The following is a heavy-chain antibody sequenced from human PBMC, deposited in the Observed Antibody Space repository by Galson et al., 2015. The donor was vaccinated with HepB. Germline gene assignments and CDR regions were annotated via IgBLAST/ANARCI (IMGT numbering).Heavy chain of an antibody. CDR2: IKSKTDGGTT. Sequence: SLRLSCAASGFTFSNVWMTWVRQAPGKGLEWIGRIKSKTDGGTTDYAAPVNGRFTISRDDSKSTLYLQMNSLKTEDTAVYYCSRPGEESRWDLHFWGQGTLVTVSS. D-gene: IGHD1-26*01. CDR1: GFTFSNVW. V-gene: IGHV3-15*01. CDR3: SRPGEESRWDLHF. J-gene: IGHJ4*02.